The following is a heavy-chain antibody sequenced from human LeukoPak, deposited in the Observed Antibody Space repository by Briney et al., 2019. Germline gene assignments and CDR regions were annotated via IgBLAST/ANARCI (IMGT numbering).Heavy chain of an antibody. CDR3: AKGLPLAAAGTVVAFDI. V-gene: IGHV3-23*01. J-gene: IGHJ3*02. D-gene: IGHD6-13*01. CDR1: GFTFFGYA. CDR2: ISGSGGST. Sequence: PGGSLRLSCAASGFTFFGYAMSWVRHAPGGGLERVSAISGSGGSTYYADSVKGRFTISRDNSKNTLYLQMNSLRAEDTAVYYCAKGLPLAAAGTVVAFDIWGQGTMVTVSS.